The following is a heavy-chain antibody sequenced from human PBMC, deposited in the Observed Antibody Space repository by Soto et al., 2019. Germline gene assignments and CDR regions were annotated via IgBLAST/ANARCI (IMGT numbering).Heavy chain of an antibody. CDR3: ARDLSSSPYYYGMDV. D-gene: IGHD6-6*01. Sequence: QVQLQESGPGLVKPSQTLSLTCTVSGGSISSGGYYWSWIRQHPGKGLEWIGYIYYSGSTYYNQSLKSRVTISVDTSKNQFSLKLSSVTAADTAVYYCARDLSSSPYYYGMDVWGQGTTVTVSS. V-gene: IGHV4-31*03. J-gene: IGHJ6*02. CDR2: IYYSGST. CDR1: GGSISSGGYY.